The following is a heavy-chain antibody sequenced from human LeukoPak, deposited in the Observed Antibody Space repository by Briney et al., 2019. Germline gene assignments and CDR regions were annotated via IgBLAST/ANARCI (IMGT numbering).Heavy chain of an antibody. CDR3: ARDRGYGGYENFDY. J-gene: IGHJ4*02. CDR2: ISYDGSNK. D-gene: IGHD5-12*01. V-gene: IGHV3-30-3*01. CDR1: GFTFSSYA. Sequence: GGSLRLSCAASGFTFSSYAMHWVRQAPGKGLEWVAVISYDGSNKYYADSVKGRFTISRDNSKNTLYLQMNSLRAEDTAVYYCARDRGYGGYENFDYWGQGTLVTVSS.